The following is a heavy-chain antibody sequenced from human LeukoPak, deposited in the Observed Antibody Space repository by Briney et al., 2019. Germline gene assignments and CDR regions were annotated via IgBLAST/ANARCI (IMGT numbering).Heavy chain of an antibody. D-gene: IGHD2-21*01. CDR3: ANPRPGLAYPQGDY. V-gene: IGHV3-30*18. Sequence: PGGSLRLSCAASGFTFSSYGMHWVRQAPGKGLEWVAVISYDGSNKYYADSVKGRFTISRDNSKNTLYLQMNSLRAEDTAIYYCANPRPGLAYPQGDYWGQGTLVTVSS. CDR2: ISYDGSNK. CDR1: GFTFSSYG. J-gene: IGHJ4*02.